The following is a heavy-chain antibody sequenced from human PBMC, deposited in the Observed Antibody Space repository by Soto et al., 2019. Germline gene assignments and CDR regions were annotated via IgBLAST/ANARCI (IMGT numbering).Heavy chain of an antibody. CDR2: IFPLLAMV. D-gene: IGHD6-13*01. CDR1: GGDLTNSG. J-gene: IGHJ4*02. CDR3: AKEYRAGFKS. V-gene: IGHV1-69*04. Sequence: QVHLVQSGAEMKKPGSSVKVSCKVSGGDLTNSGISWVRQAPGQGLEGMGGIFPLLAMVDYSQKFQGRVTNPADQSTNTSYMDPGRLKSDQTAVYYCAKEYRAGFKSWGQGTLVIVSS.